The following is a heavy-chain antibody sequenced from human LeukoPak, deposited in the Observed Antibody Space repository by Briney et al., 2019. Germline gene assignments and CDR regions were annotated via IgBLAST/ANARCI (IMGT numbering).Heavy chain of an antibody. V-gene: IGHV5-10-1*01. Sequence: GKSLKISCKGSGYSFTSYWISWVRQMPGKGLEWMGRIDPSDSYTNYSPSFQGHVTISADKSISTAYLQWSSLKASDTAMYYCARHRSSGWYTWPNYYYYGMDVWGQGTTVTVSS. D-gene: IGHD6-19*01. CDR2: IDPSDSYT. CDR1: GYSFTSYW. J-gene: IGHJ6*02. CDR3: ARHRSSGWYTWPNYYYYGMDV.